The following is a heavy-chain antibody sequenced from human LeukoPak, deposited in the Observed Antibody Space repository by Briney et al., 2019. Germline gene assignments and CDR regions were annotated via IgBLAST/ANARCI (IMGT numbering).Heavy chain of an antibody. CDR1: GFTFSSYS. CDR3: ARDSDNWNYGAPRPPHFDY. CDR2: ISSSSSYI. V-gene: IGHV3-21*01. D-gene: IGHD1-7*01. Sequence: GGSLRLSCAASGFTFSSYSMNWVRQAPGKGLEWVSSISSSSSYIYYADSVKGRFTISRDNAKNSLYLQMNSLRAEDTAVYYCARDSDNWNYGAPRPPHFDYWGQGTLVTVSS. J-gene: IGHJ4*02.